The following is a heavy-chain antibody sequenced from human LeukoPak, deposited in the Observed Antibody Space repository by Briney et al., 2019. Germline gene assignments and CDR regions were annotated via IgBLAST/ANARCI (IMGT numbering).Heavy chain of an antibody. V-gene: IGHV3-23*01. J-gene: IGHJ4*02. CDR2: ISDSGGST. CDR3: ARGLRDGYNYPSGY. Sequence: GGSLRLSCAASGFTFTSYAMTWVRQAPGMGLEWVSSISDSGGSTYYAASVRGRFTISRDNSKNTLYVQLNSLGAEDTAIYYCARGLRDGYNYPSGYWGQGTLVTVSS. CDR1: GFTFTSYA. D-gene: IGHD5-24*01.